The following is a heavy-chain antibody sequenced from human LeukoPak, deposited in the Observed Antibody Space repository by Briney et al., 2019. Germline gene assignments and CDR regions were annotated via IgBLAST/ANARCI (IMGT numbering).Heavy chain of an antibody. J-gene: IGHJ4*02. CDR1: GFTFSSYG. D-gene: IGHD3-16*01. CDR2: IWFDGSNK. V-gene: IGHV3-30*02. Sequence: GGSLRLSCAASGFTFSSYGMHGVRQAPGKGLEWVAFIWFDGSNKYYADTVKGRFTISRDNSKNTLYLQMHSLRAEDTAVYYCARDRIGGEEYWGQGTLVTVSS. CDR3: ARDRIGGEEY.